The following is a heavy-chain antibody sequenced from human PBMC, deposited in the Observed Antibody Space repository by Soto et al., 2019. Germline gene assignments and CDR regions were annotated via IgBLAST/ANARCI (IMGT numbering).Heavy chain of an antibody. V-gene: IGHV3-30-3*01. CDR3: VRDTSPYSSGCHTRPFDY. CDR1: GFTFSSYA. CDR2: ISYDGSNK. D-gene: IGHD6-19*01. Sequence: QVQLVESGGGVVQPGRSLRLSCAASGFTFSSYAMHWVRQAPGKGLEWVAVISYDGSNKYYADSVRGRFTISRDNSKTLYRKITPQRGGDPALYYCVRDTSPYSSGCHTRPFDYGAKGPLFTVPS. J-gene: IGHJ4*02.